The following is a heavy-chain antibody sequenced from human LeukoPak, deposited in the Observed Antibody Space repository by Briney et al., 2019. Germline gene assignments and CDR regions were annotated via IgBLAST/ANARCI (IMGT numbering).Heavy chain of an antibody. J-gene: IGHJ5*02. V-gene: IGHV1-18*01. D-gene: IGHD1-14*01. CDR2: SSDYNDGP. CDR3: AIGFRTNRAS. CDR1: GYTFSNYG. Sequence: ASVKVSCKASGYTFSNYGISWVRQAPGQGLEWMGWSSDYNDGPNYAQKLQGRVTMTTDTSTSTAYMELRSLRSDDTAVYYCAIGFRTNRASWGQGTLVTVSS.